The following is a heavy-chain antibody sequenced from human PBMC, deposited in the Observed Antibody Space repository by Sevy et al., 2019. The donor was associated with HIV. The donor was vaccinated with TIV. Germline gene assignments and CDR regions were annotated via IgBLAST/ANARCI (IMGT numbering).Heavy chain of an antibody. CDR3: ARYYEPGSGVDY. J-gene: IGHJ4*02. D-gene: IGHD3-22*01. CDR2: IYAGDSDI. CDR1: GYSFTNYW. V-gene: IGHV5-51*01. Sequence: GESLKISCKGSGYSFTNYWIAWVRQMPGKGLEWMGIIYAGDSDIRYSPSFQGQVTISADNSISTAYLQWSSLKASDTAMYYCARYYEPGSGVDYWGQGTLVTVSS.